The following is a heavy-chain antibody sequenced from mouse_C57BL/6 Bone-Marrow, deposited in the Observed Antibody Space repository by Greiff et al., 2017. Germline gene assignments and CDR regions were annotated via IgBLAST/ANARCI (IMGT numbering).Heavy chain of an antibody. CDR3: AILSMDY. J-gene: IGHJ4*01. Sequence: VQLQQPGAELVMPGASVKLSCKASGYTFTSYWMHWVKQRPGQGLEWIGELDPSASYTNYNQKFKGKSTLTVDKSSSTAYMQLSSLTSEDSAVYYCAILSMDYWGQGTSGTVSS. D-gene: IGHD1-1*02. CDR2: LDPSASYT. V-gene: IGHV1-69*01. CDR1: GYTFTSYW.